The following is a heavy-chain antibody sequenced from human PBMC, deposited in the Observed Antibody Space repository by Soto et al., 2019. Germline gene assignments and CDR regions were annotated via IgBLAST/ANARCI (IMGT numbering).Heavy chain of an antibody. Sequence: EVQLVETGGGLIQPGGSLRLSCAASGFTVSSNYMNWVRQAPGKGLEWVSIIYSDGTTSYADSVKGRFTISRDNFKNTLHLQMNSLRAEGTAVYYCAILSNWGQGTLVTVSS. D-gene: IGHD6-6*01. CDR3: AILSN. V-gene: IGHV3-53*02. J-gene: IGHJ4*02. CDR1: GFTVSSNY. CDR2: IYSDGTT.